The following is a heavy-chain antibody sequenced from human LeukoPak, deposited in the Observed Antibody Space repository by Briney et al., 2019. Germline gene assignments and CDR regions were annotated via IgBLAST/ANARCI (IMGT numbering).Heavy chain of an antibody. CDR3: ARDPYGDYLKDY. D-gene: IGHD4-17*01. CDR2: IYHSGST. J-gene: IGHJ4*02. Sequence: SETLSLTCTVSGGSISSGGYYWSWIRQPPGMGLEWIGYIYHSGSTNYNPSLKSRVTISVDTSKNQFSLKLSTVTAADTAVYYCARDPYGDYLKDYWGQGTLSPSPQ. CDR1: GGSISSGGYY. V-gene: IGHV4-61*08.